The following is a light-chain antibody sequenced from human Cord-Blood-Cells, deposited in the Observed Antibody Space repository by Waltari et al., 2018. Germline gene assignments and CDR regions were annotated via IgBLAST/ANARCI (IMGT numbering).Light chain of an antibody. J-gene: IGLJ2*01. CDR2: EVS. V-gene: IGLV2-8*01. Sequence: QSALTQPPSASGSPGQSVTISCTGTSSDVGGYYYVYWYQQHPGKAPKLMIYEVSKRPSGVPDRFSGSNSDNTASLTVSGLQAEDEADYYFSSYAGSNNLVFGGGTKLTVL. CDR1: SSDVGGYYY. CDR3: SSYAGSNNLV.